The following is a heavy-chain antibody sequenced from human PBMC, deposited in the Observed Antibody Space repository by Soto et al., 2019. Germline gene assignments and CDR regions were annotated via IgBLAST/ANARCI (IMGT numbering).Heavy chain of an antibody. CDR2: ISGANTMV. J-gene: IGHJ3*02. V-gene: IGHV3-48*02. CDR1: GFTFSSFG. D-gene: IGHD3-10*01. Sequence: GGSLRLSCAASGFTFSSFGMNWVRQAPGKGLEWVSFISGANTMVYADSVKGRFSISRDNAKNSVYLQLNSLRDEDTAVYYCARDRGYNSGRSAAFDIWGRGTMGTFSS. CDR3: ARDRGYNSGRSAAFDI.